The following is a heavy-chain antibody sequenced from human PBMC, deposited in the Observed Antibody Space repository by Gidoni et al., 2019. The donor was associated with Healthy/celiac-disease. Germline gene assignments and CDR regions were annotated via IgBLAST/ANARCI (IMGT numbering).Heavy chain of an antibody. CDR2: ISGRGGST. CDR3: AKGGPIEWLVRDASYFDY. V-gene: IGHV3-23*01. J-gene: IGHJ4*02. D-gene: IGHD6-19*01. CDR1: GFTFSGYA. Sequence: EVQLLESGGGLVKPGGSLRLSCSASGFTFSGYAMSWVRPAPGKGRGWVRRAPGKGLEWVSAISGRGGSTYYADSVKGRFTISRDNSKNTLYLQMNSLRAEDTAVYYCAKGGPIEWLVRDASYFDYWGQGTLVTVSS.